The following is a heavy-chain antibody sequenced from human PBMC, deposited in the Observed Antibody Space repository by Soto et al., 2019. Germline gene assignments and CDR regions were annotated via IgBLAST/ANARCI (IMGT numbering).Heavy chain of an antibody. CDR2: ISGSVGST. J-gene: IGHJ4*02. Sequence: GGSLRLSCAASGFTFSSYAMSWVRQAPGKGLEWVSVISGSVGSTYYADSVKGRFTISRDNSKNTLYLQMNSLRAEDTAVYYCARRSSSWSFDYWGQGTLVTVSS. V-gene: IGHV3-23*01. CDR3: ARRSSSWSFDY. D-gene: IGHD6-13*01. CDR1: GFTFSSYA.